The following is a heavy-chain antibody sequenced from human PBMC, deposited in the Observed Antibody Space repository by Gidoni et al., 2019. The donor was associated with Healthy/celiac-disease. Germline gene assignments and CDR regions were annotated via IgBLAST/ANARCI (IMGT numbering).Heavy chain of an antibody. V-gene: IGHV3-21*01. CDR1: GFTFSSYR. Sequence: EVQLVESGGGLVKPGGSLRLSCSASGFTFSSYRMNWVRQAPGKGLEWVSSISSSSSYIYYADSVKGRFTISRDNAKNSLYLQMNSLRAEDTAVYYCARLRTYYYDSSGYYADDYWGQGTLVTVSS. J-gene: IGHJ4*02. CDR3: ARLRTYYYDSSGYYADDY. CDR2: ISSSSSYI. D-gene: IGHD3-22*01.